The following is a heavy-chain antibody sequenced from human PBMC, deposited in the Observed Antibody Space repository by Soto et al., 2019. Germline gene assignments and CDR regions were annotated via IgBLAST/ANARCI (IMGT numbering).Heavy chain of an antibody. V-gene: IGHV3-30*18. CDR1: GFTFSSYG. J-gene: IGHJ6*02. D-gene: IGHD5-18*01. CDR3: AKDLVHSYGFQKYYYYGMDV. CDR2: ISYDGSNK. Sequence: GGSLRLSCAASGFTFSSYGMHWVRQAPGKGLERVAVISYDGSNKYYADSVKGRFTISRDNSKNTLYLQMNSLRAEDTAVYYCAKDLVHSYGFQKYYYYGMDVWGQGTTVTVSS.